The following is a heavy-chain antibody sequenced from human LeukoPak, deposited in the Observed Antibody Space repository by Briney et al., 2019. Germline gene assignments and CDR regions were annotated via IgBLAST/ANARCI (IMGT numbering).Heavy chain of an antibody. D-gene: IGHD4-11*01. Sequence: PSETLSLTCAVYGGSFSGYYWSWIRQPPGKGLEWIGEINHSGSTNYNPSLKSRVTISVDTSKNQFSLKLSSVTAADTAVYYCARVSNYRPHWFDPWGQGTLVTVSS. J-gene: IGHJ5*02. CDR2: INHSGST. V-gene: IGHV4-34*01. CDR1: GGSFSGYY. CDR3: ARVSNYRPHWFDP.